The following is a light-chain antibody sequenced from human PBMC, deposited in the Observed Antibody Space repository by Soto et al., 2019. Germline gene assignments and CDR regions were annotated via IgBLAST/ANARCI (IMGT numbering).Light chain of an antibody. CDR1: RSVSNR. CDR2: GAS. J-gene: IGKJ4*01. CDR3: QQYYNWPVT. Sequence: EILMTQSPATLSVSPGETVTFSCRASRSVSNRLAWYQHKPGQAPRLLISGASNGATGIPPKFSGSGSGTEFTLTVDSLQFDDIAVYYCQQYYNWPVTFGGGTKVEIK. V-gene: IGKV3-15*01.